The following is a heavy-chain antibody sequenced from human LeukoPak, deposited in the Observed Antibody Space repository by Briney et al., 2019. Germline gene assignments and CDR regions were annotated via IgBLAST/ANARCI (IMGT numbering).Heavy chain of an antibody. CDR2: ISNDGSDK. V-gene: IGHV3-30*18. Sequence: PGRSLRLSCAASVFTFSSYGIHWVRQAPGKGLEWVAVISNDGSDKSYADSVKGRFTISRDNSKNTLYLQMNSLRAEDTSVYFCAKGTVIVGYYFDSWGQGTLVTVSS. D-gene: IGHD3-22*01. CDR3: AKGTVIVGYYFDS. J-gene: IGHJ4*02. CDR1: VFTFSSYG.